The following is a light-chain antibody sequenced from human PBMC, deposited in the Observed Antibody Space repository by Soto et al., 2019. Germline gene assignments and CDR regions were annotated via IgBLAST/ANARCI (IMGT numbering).Light chain of an antibody. Sequence: SYELTQPSSVSVSPGQTARITCSGDVVAKKYARWFQQKPGQAPVLVIYKDTERPSGIPERFSGSSSGTTVTLTISGAQVEDEADYYCYSAADSNRVFGGGTKLTVL. CDR1: VVAKKY. CDR2: KDT. V-gene: IGLV3-27*01. CDR3: YSAADSNRV. J-gene: IGLJ2*01.